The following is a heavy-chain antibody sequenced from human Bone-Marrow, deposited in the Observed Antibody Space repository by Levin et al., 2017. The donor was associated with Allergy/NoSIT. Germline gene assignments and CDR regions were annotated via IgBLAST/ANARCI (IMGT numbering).Heavy chain of an antibody. CDR3: ARLHRGYYDASGFSY. J-gene: IGHJ4*02. D-gene: IGHD3-22*01. V-gene: IGHV1-69*02. CDR1: GDTFSSYT. Sequence: ASVKVSCKTYGDTFSSYTISWVRRAPGQGLEWMGRIIPILDVVNYAQKFQGRVTITADKSTSTAYMELSSLRSEDTAVYYCARLHRGYYDASGFSYWGQGTLVTVSS. CDR2: IIPILDVV.